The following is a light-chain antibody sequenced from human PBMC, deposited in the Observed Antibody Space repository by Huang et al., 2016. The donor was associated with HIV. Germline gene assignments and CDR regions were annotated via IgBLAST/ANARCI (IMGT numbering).Light chain of an antibody. CDR3: QQYYTTPRT. V-gene: IGKV4-1*01. Sequence: DVVMTQSPDSLAVSLGETATINCRSSQSLLSTSNDKNYLAWYQKKPGQAPKLRIYWASARESGVPDRFSGSGSGPDFSLTISDLQAEDAAVYFCQQYYTTPRTFGPGTKVEI. J-gene: IGKJ3*01. CDR2: WAS. CDR1: QSLLSTSNDKNY.